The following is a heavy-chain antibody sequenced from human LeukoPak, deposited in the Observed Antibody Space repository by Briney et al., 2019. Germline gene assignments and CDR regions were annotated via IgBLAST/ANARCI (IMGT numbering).Heavy chain of an antibody. V-gene: IGHV4-34*01. Sequence: SETLSLTCTVSGGSISSSYYWGWIRQPPGKGLEWIGEINHSGSTNYDPSLKSRVTISVDTSKNQFSLKLSSVTAADTAVYYCARSLDYYYYGMDVWGQGTTVTVSS. D-gene: IGHD1-1*01. CDR3: ARSLDYYYYGMDV. CDR1: GGSISSSYY. CDR2: INHSGST. J-gene: IGHJ6*02.